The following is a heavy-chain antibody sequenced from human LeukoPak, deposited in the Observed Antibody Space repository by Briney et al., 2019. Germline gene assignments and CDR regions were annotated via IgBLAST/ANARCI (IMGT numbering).Heavy chain of an antibody. CDR2: ISSSSSYI. D-gene: IGHD2-2*01. V-gene: IGHV3-21*01. J-gene: IGHJ4*02. Sequence: GGSLRLSCAASGFTFSSYSMNWVRQAPGKGLEWVSSISSSSSYIYYADPVKGRFTISRDNAKNSLYLEMNSLRAEDTAVYYCARDCSSTSCYDYWGQGTLVTVSS. CDR1: GFTFSSYS. CDR3: ARDCSSTSCYDY.